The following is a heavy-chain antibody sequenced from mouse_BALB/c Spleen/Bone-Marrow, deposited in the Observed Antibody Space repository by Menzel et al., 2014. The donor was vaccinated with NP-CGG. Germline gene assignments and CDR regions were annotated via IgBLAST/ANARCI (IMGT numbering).Heavy chain of an antibody. V-gene: IGHV5-17*02. J-gene: IGHJ2*01. CDR2: ISSGSNII. CDR3: GRGDY. Sequence: EVMLVESGGGLVQPGGSRKLSCAASGFTFSSFAMHWIRQAPEKGLEWVAFISSGSNIIHYADTVKGRFTISRNNPKNTLFLQMTSLRSEDTAMYYCGRGDYWGQGTTPTVSS. CDR1: GFTFSSFA.